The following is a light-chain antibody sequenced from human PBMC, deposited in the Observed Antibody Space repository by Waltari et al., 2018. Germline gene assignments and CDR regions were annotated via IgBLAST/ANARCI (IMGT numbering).Light chain of an antibody. CDR1: SSNIGSNT. J-gene: IGLJ1*01. V-gene: IGLV1-44*01. CDR3: AAWDDSLNGYV. Sequence: QSVLTQPPSASGTPGQRVTISCSGSSSNIGSNTVNWYQQLPGTAPKPLIYSNHQRPSGVPDRVAGSKSGTSDSLASSGLHSEDEADYYCAAWDDSLNGYVFGTGTKVTVL. CDR2: SNH.